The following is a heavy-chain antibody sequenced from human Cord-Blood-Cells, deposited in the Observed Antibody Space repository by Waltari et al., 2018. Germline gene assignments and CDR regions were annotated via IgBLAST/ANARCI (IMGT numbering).Heavy chain of an antibody. J-gene: IGHJ4*02. D-gene: IGHD6-13*01. CDR1: GGPVTGGRSY. CDR2: IYYSGST. V-gene: IGHV4-61*01. Sequence: QLQLQESGPGPVKPSETLSLTCTASGGPVTGGRSYCRCFRQPPGKGLEWIGYIYYSGSTNYNPSLKSRVTISVDTSKNQFSLKLSSVTAADTAVYYCARGEIAAAGTSDYWGQGTLVTVSS. CDR3: ARGEIAAAGTSDY.